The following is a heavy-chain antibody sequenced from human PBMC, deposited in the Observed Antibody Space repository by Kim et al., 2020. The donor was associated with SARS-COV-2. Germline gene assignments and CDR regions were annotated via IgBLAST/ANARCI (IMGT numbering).Heavy chain of an antibody. D-gene: IGHD1-26*01. CDR3: ARDGGKYYKEFDY. J-gene: IGHJ4*02. Sequence: GGSLRLSCAASGFTFSTYAMHWVRQAPGKGLEWVAVFSSNGINAYYADSMKGRFTISRDNSKNSLYLQMNSLRPDDTAVYYCARDGGKYYKEFDYWGQGTLVTVSS. V-gene: IGHV3-30*04. CDR1: GFTFSTYA. CDR2: FSSNGINA.